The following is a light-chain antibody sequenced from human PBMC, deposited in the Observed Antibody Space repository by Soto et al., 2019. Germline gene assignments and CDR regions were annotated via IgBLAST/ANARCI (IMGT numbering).Light chain of an antibody. CDR1: SSDVGGYNS. CDR2: VVS. V-gene: IGLV2-14*01. J-gene: IGLJ1*01. Sequence: QSALAQPASVSGSPGQSITISCTGTSSDVGGYNSVSWYQQHPGKAPKLMIYVVSSRPSGVSNRFSGSKSGNTASLTISGLQAEDEADYYCSSFTSSTTYVFGTGTKVTVL. CDR3: SSFTSSTTYV.